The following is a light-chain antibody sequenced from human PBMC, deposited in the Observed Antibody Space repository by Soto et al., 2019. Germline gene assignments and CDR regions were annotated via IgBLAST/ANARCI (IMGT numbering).Light chain of an antibody. CDR3: QKYDSAPFT. J-gene: IGKJ3*01. CDR1: QAISHY. V-gene: IGKV1-27*01. Sequence: DVQMTQSPSPLSASVGDRVTIACRASQAISHYLAWYQQKPGKVPELLIYGSSTLQSGVPSRFSGSGSGTDFTLTISSLHPEDVATYYCQKYDSAPFTFGPGTKVDIK. CDR2: GSS.